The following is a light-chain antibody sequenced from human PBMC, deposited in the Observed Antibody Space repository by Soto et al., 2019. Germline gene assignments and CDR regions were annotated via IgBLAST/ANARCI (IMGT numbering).Light chain of an antibody. V-gene: IGKV1-39*01. CDR1: QSISSW. CDR3: QQSYSTPRIT. CDR2: AAS. J-gene: IGKJ5*01. Sequence: DIQMTHSPATLSASVGDRVTITCLASQSISSWLAWYQQKPGKAPKLLIYAASSLQSGVPSRFSGSGSGTDFTLTISSLQPEDFATYYCQQSYSTPRITFGQGTRLEIK.